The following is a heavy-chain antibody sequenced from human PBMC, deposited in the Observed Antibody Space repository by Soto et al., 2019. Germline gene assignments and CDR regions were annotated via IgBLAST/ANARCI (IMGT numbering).Heavy chain of an antibody. CDR3: EKGRIDVGSDWLES. V-gene: IGHV3-23*01. CDR1: VFTFYSHS. J-gene: IGHJ5*01. D-gene: IGHD1-26*01. CDR2: IGSDGGDT. Sequence: PWLSXRLSCSASVFTFYSHSMILFRHAPGKGLEWVSAIGSDGGDTYYADFVNGRFTMSRYNSKNTLYLQMRSLTAEDTALYFCEKGRIDVGSDWLESWGQGTLVNVYS.